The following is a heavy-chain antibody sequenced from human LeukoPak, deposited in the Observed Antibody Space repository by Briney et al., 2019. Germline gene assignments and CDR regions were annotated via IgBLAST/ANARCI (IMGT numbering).Heavy chain of an antibody. J-gene: IGHJ3*02. CDR2: ISSGGSPI. CDR1: GFTFNDYY. V-gene: IGHV3-11*04. CDR3: VRAIPAAILGAFDI. Sequence: GGSLRLSCAASGFTFNDYYMSWIRQAPGKGLEWVSYISSGGSPIYYADSVKGRFTISRDNAKNSLYLQMNSLRAEDTAIYYCVRAIPAAILGAFDIWGQGTMVTVSS. D-gene: IGHD2-2*02.